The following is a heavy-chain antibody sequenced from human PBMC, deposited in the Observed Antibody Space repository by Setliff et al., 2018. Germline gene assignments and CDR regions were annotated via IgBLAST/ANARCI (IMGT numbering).Heavy chain of an antibody. CDR2: IKTYDGNT. V-gene: IGHV1-18*01. CDR1: GYPFTNYG. CDR3: ARTPPNRGLSNGWYVDY. J-gene: IGHJ4*02. D-gene: IGHD6-19*01. Sequence: ASVKVSCKASGYPFTNYGITWVRQAPGQGLEWLGWIKTYDGNTKYTLKLQGRVTLTTDTPTTTAYMDLRGLRSDDTAVYYCARTPPNRGLSNGWYVDYWGQGALVTVSS.